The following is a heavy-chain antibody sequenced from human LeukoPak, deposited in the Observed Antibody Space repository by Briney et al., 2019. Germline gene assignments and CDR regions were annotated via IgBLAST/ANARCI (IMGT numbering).Heavy chain of an antibody. Sequence: PGRSLRLSCAASGFTFDDYAMHWVRQAPGKGLEWVSGISWNSGSIGYADSVKGRFTISRDNAKNSLYLQMNSLRAEDTALYYCARDGVATIKGGVYFDYWGQGTLVTVSS. CDR1: GFTFDDYA. CDR2: ISWNSGSI. J-gene: IGHJ4*02. V-gene: IGHV3-9*01. D-gene: IGHD5-24*01. CDR3: ARDGVATIKGGVYFDY.